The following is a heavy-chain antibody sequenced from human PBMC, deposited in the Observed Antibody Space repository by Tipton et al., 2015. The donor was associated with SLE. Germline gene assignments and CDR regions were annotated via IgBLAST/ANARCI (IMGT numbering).Heavy chain of an antibody. CDR3: VKDDFWSGLGY. CDR1: GFTFSSYS. J-gene: IGHJ4*02. V-gene: IGHV3-21*01. CDR2: ISSSSSYI. D-gene: IGHD3-3*01. Sequence: GSLRLSCAASGFTFSSYSMNWVRQAPGKGLEWVSSISSSSSYIYYADSVKGRFTISRDNAKNTLYLQMSSLRAEDTAVYYCVKDDFWSGLGYWGQGTLVTVSS.